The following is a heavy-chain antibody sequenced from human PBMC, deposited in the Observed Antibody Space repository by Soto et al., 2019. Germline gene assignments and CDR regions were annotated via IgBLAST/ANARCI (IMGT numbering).Heavy chain of an antibody. CDR3: AREGIAAAGTGLSYYYAMDV. CDR2: LSGINRYI. D-gene: IGHD6-13*01. CDR1: GFTFSTYT. J-gene: IGHJ6*02. V-gene: IGHV3-21*01. Sequence: EVQLVESGGGLVKPGGSLRLSCAASGFTFSTYTMNWVRQAPGKGLEWVSSLSGINRYIYYADSVKGRFTISRDNAKNSLYLQMNTLRAEDTAVYYCAREGIAAAGTGLSYYYAMDVWGQGTTVTVSS.